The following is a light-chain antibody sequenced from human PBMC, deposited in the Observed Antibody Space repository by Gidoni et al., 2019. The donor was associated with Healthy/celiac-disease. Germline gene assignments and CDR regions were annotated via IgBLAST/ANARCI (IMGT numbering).Light chain of an antibody. CDR1: QSISSY. Sequence: DIQMTHSPSSLSASVGDRVTITCRASQSISSYLNWYQQKPGKAPKLLIYAASSLQSGVPSRFSGSGSGTDFTLTISSLQPEDFATYYCQQSYSTPPGITFGPGTKVDIK. CDR3: QQSYSTPPGIT. J-gene: IGKJ3*01. CDR2: AAS. V-gene: IGKV1-39*01.